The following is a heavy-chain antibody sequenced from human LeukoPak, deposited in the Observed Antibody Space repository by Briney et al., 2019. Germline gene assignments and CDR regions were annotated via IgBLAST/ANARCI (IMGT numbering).Heavy chain of an antibody. D-gene: IGHD1-1*01. J-gene: IGHJ4*02. V-gene: IGHV3-23*01. CDR2: ISGSGGST. CDR3: AKPYNWNDETYFDY. CDR1: GFTFSNYA. Sequence: GGSLRLSCAASGFTFSNYAMSWVRQAPGKGLEWVSAISGSGGSTYYADSVKGRSTISRDNSKNTLYLQMNSLRAEDTAVYYCAKPYNWNDETYFDYWGQGTLVTVSS.